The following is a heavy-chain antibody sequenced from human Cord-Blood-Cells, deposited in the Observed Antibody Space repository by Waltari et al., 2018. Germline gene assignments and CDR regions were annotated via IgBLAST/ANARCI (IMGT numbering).Heavy chain of an antibody. CDR2: INAGNGNT. V-gene: IGHV1-3*01. Sequence: QVQLVQSGAAVKKPGASVKVSGKASGYTFTSYAMHWVCQAPGQRLEWMGWINAGNGNTKYSQKFQGRVTITRDTSASTAYIELSSLRSEDTAVYYCARPPYSSSQYFQHWGQGTLVTVSS. CDR1: GYTFTSYA. J-gene: IGHJ1*01. CDR3: ARPPYSSSQYFQH. D-gene: IGHD6-6*01.